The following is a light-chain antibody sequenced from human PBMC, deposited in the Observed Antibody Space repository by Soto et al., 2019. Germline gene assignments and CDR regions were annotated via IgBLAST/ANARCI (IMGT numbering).Light chain of an antibody. Sequence: QSVLTQPPSASSTPGQTVTISCSGSGSNIGSNTVNWYQQLPGTAPKLLIYNNSQRPSGVPDRFSGSKSGTSASLAISGLQSDIEADYYCSAWDDSLNGYVFGIGTKLTVL. CDR1: GSNIGSNT. J-gene: IGLJ1*01. CDR3: SAWDDSLNGYV. V-gene: IGLV1-44*01. CDR2: NNS.